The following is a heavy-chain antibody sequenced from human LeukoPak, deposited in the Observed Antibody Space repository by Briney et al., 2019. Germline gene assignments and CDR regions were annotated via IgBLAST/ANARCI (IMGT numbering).Heavy chain of an antibody. V-gene: IGHV1-18*01. J-gene: IGHJ5*02. Sequence: VKVSCKASGYSSTNYGISWVRQAPGQGLEWMGWIHIYRGNTNYSQKFQGRVTMTTDTSTSTVYMEVRGLRSDDTAMYYCARDVGITVAASFDPWGQGTLVTVSS. CDR1: GYSSTNYG. D-gene: IGHD6-19*01. CDR2: IHIYRGNT. CDR3: ARDVGITVAASFDP.